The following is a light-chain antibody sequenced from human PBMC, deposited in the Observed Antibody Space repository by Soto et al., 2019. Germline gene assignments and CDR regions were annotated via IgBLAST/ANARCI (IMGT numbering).Light chain of an antibody. Sequence: DIQMTQSPSTLSASVGDRVTITCRASQSITSWLAWYQQKPGKAPRLLIYRASTLESGVQSRFSGSGSGAEFTLTISSLQPDDFATFYCQQYAAYPLTFGQGTKVEV. CDR3: QQYAAYPLT. CDR2: RAS. V-gene: IGKV1-5*03. CDR1: QSITSW. J-gene: IGKJ1*01.